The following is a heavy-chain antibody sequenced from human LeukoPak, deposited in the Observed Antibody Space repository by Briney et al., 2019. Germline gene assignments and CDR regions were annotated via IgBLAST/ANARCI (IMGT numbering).Heavy chain of an antibody. V-gene: IGHV3-30*18. CDR3: AKEYGQLERLGALDY. Sequence: GGSLRLSCAASGFTFSSYGMHWVRQAPGKGLEWVAVISYDGSNKYYADSVKGRFTISRDNSKNTLYLQMNSLRAEDTAVYYCAKEYGQLERLGALDYWGQGTLVTVSS. CDR1: GFTFSSYG. J-gene: IGHJ4*02. CDR2: ISYDGSNK. D-gene: IGHD1-1*01.